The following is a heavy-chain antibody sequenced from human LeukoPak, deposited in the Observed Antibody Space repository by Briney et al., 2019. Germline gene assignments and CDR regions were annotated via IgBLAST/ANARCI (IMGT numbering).Heavy chain of an antibody. CDR1: GFTFSSYG. D-gene: IGHD6-6*01. CDR3: ARGGYSTSSY. V-gene: IGHV3-7*01. Sequence: GGSLRLSCAASGFTFSSYGMHWVRQAPGKGLEWVANIKQDGSEKYYVDSVKGRFTISRDNAKNSLFLQMDSLRAEDTAVYYCARGGYSTSSYWGQGTLVTVSS. CDR2: IKQDGSEK. J-gene: IGHJ4*02.